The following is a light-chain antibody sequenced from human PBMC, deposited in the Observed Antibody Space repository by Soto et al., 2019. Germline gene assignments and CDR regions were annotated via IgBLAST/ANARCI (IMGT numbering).Light chain of an antibody. Sequence: SYELTQPLSVSVALGQTARITCGGNNIGSKNVHWYQLNPGQAPVLVIYRDTNRPSRIPERFSGSNSGNTATLAISGAQVGDDADYYCQVWDSSTVVFGGGTQLTVL. CDR3: QVWDSSTVV. CDR1: NIGSKN. CDR2: RDT. V-gene: IGLV3-9*01. J-gene: IGLJ3*02.